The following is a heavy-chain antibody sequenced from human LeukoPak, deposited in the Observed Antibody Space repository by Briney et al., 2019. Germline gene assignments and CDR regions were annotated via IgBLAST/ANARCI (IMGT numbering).Heavy chain of an antibody. J-gene: IGHJ3*02. Sequence: GGSLRLSCAASGFTFSSYGMQWVRQAPGRGLEWVAFIRYDGNNKYYADSVKGRFTISRDNSKNMLYLQMNSLRIEDTAVYYCVGARLGPNAFDIWGQGTMVTVSS. CDR3: VGARLGPNAFDI. D-gene: IGHD4-11*01. CDR2: IRYDGNNK. CDR1: GFTFSSYG. V-gene: IGHV3-30*02.